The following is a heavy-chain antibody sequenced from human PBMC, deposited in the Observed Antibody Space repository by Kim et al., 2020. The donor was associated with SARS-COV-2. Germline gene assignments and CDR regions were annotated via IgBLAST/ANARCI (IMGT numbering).Heavy chain of an antibody. Sequence: GGSLRLFCAASGFTVSSNYMSWVRQAPGKGLEWVSVIYSGGSTYYTDSVKGRFTISRDNSKNTLYLQMNSLRAEDTAVYYCARDLGDMKTGDYWGQGTLVTVSS. V-gene: IGHV3-66*02. CDR2: IYSGGST. CDR1: GFTVSSNY. D-gene: IGHD3-10*01. J-gene: IGHJ4*02. CDR3: ARDLGDMKTGDY.